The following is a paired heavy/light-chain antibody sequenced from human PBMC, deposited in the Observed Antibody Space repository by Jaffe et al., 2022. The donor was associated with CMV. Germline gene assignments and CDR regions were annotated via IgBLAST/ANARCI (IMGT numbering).Heavy chain of an antibody. CDR2: IWYVGSNT. Sequence: QVQLVESGGGVVQPGRSLRLSCAASGFTFSNYGMHWVRQAPGKGLEWVAVIWYVGSNTYYADSVKGRFTISRDNSKNTLSLKMNSLRVEDTAVYYCARAPKTTMIDYWGQGTLVTVSS. CDR3: ARAPKTTMIDY. V-gene: IGHV3-33*01. CDR1: GFTFSNYG. J-gene: IGHJ4*02. D-gene: IGHD4-17*01.
Light chain of an antibody. J-gene: IGLJ1*01. V-gene: IGLV6-57*04. Sequence: NFMLTQPHSVSESPGKTVTISCTRSSGSIANNYVQWYLQRPVSAPTTVIYDNNHRPSGVPDRFSGSIDSSSNSASLTISGLRTEDEADYYCQSYDNNNLYVFGTGTKVTVL. CDR1: SGSIANNY. CDR2: DNN. CDR3: QSYDNNNLYV.